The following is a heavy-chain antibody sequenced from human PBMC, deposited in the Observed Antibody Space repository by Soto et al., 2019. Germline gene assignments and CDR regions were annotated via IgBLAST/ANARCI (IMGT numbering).Heavy chain of an antibody. V-gene: IGHV4-39*07. Sequence: SETLSLTCTVSGGSISSGGYYWSWIRQPPGKGLEWIGEINHSGSANYNPTFKSRVSISVDTSKNQLSLQLSSVTAADTAVYYCAKGPQGGYYDSGSFYSRVYWGQGTLVTVSS. D-gene: IGHD3-10*01. CDR2: INHSGSA. J-gene: IGHJ4*02. CDR3: AKGPQGGYYDSGSFYSRVY. CDR1: GGSISSGGYY.